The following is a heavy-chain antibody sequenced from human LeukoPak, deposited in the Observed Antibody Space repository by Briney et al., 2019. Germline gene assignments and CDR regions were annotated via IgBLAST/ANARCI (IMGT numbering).Heavy chain of an antibody. J-gene: IGHJ3*02. CDR3: ARQGVVVVAATLDAFDI. Sequence: SETLSLTCTVSGGSISSSSYYWGWIRQPPGKGLEWIGGIYYSGSTYYNPSLKSRVTISVDTSKNQFSLKLSSVTAADTAVYYCARQGVVVVAATLDAFDIWGQGTMVTVSS. V-gene: IGHV4-39*01. CDR2: IYYSGST. D-gene: IGHD2-15*01. CDR1: GGSISSSSYY.